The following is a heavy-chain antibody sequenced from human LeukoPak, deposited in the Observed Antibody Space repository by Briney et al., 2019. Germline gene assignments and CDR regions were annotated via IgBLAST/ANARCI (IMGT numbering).Heavy chain of an antibody. CDR2: IYYSGNT. Sequence: SETLSLTCIVSGGSISTSAYYWGWIRQPPGEGLQWIGSIYYSGNTYYNSSLKSRVTISVDTSTSQFSLRLSSVTAADTAVYYCARQPALTHPHFDYWGQGTLVTVSS. CDR3: ARQPALTHPHFDY. J-gene: IGHJ4*02. CDR1: GGSISTSAYY. V-gene: IGHV4-39*01.